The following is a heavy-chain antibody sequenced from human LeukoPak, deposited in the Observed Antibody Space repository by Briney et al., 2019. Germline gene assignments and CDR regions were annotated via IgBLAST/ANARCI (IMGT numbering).Heavy chain of an antibody. CDR1: GYTFTGYY. CDR3: ARGYSSGWYGRIFDY. J-gene: IGHJ4*02. CDR2: INPNSGGT. Sequence: ASVKVSCKASGYTFTGYYMHWVRQAPGQGLEWMGWINPNSGGTNYAQKFQGWVTMTRDTSISTAYMELSRLRSDDTAVYYCARGYSSGWYGRIFDYWGQGTLVTVSS. D-gene: IGHD6-19*01. V-gene: IGHV1-2*04.